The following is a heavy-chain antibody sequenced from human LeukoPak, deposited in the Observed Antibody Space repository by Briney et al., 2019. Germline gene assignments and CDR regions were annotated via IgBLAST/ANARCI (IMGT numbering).Heavy chain of an antibody. V-gene: IGHV4-34*01. J-gene: IGHJ5*02. CDR3: ARGCFESRQQWLVRGNWFDP. CDR2: INHSGST. CDR1: GGSFIGYY. Sequence: SETLSLTCAVYGGSFIGYYWSWIRPPPGKGLEWIGEINHSGSTNYNPSLKSRVTISVDTYKNQFSLKLRCVTAADTAVYYCARGCFESRQQWLVRGNWFDPWGQGTLVTVSS. D-gene: IGHD6-19*01.